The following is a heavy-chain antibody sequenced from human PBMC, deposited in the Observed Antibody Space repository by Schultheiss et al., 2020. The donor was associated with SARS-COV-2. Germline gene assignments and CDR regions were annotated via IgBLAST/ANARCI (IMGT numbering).Heavy chain of an antibody. Sequence: GESLKISCAASGFTFSSYGMHWVRQAPGKGLEWVSYISSSGSTIYYADSVKGRFTISRDNAKNSLYLQMNSLRAEDTAVYYCARPFPNGIDAFDIWGQGTMVTVSS. CDR1: GFTFSSYG. V-gene: IGHV3-48*04. CDR3: ARPFPNGIDAFDI. J-gene: IGHJ3*02. D-gene: IGHD1-26*01. CDR2: ISSSGSTI.